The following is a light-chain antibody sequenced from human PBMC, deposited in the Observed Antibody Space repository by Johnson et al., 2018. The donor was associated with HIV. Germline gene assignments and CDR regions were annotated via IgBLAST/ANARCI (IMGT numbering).Light chain of an antibody. CDR1: SSNIGNNY. V-gene: IGLV1-51*02. CDR2: ENL. J-gene: IGLJ1*01. CDR3: GTWDTSLSASYV. Sequence: QSVLTQPPSLSAAPGQRVTISCSGSSSNIGNNYVSWYQQLPGTAPRLLVYENLRRPSGIHDRFSGSMSGTSAPLDITGLQTGDEADYYCGTWDTSLSASYVFGTGTKVTVL.